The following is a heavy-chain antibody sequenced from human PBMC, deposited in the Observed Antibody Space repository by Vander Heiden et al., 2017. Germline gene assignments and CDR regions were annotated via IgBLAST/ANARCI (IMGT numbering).Heavy chain of an antibody. J-gene: IGHJ4*02. Sequence: EVQLLESGGGLVQPGGSLRVSCAASGFTFRNSDMSWVRQAPGKGLEWVAGISDSGGRTYYADSVKGRFTISRDNSKNTLYLQMSSLRADDTAVYYCAKDSRRTSGWYYFDYWGQGTLVTVSS. D-gene: IGHD6-19*01. CDR2: ISDSGGRT. CDR1: GFTFRNSD. V-gene: IGHV3-23*01. CDR3: AKDSRRTSGWYYFDY.